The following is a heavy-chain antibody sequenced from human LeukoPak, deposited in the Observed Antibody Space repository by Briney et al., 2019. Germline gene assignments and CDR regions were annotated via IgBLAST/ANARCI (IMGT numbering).Heavy chain of an antibody. Sequence: GESLKISCKGSGYSFTSYWIGWERQMPGKGLEWMGIIYVGDSDTRYSPSFQGQVTISADKSIITAYLQWSSLKASETAIYYCARVFWSGSHWFDPWGQGTLVTVSS. J-gene: IGHJ5*02. CDR1: GYSFTSYW. CDR2: IYVGDSDT. D-gene: IGHD3-3*01. V-gene: IGHV5-51*01. CDR3: ARVFWSGSHWFDP.